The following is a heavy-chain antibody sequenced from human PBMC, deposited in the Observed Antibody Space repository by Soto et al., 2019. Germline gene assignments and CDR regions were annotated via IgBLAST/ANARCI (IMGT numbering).Heavy chain of an antibody. Sequence: GGSLRLSCAASGFTFSSYSMNWVRQAPGKGLEWVSSISSSSYIYYADSVKGRFTISRDNAKNSLYLQMNSLRAEDTAVYYCVRYYYDSSGLYGMDVWGQGTTVTVSS. CDR3: VRYYYDSSGLYGMDV. V-gene: IGHV3-21*01. D-gene: IGHD3-22*01. CDR1: GFTFSSYS. CDR2: ISSSSYI. J-gene: IGHJ6*02.